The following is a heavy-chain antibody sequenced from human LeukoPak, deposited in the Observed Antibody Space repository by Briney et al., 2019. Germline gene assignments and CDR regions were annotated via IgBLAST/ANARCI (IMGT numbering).Heavy chain of an antibody. CDR3: AKDDNERAIAVAGNRRNAFDI. V-gene: IGHV3-23*01. J-gene: IGHJ3*02. D-gene: IGHD6-19*01. CDR2: ISGSGGST. CDR1: GFTFNTYT. Sequence: PGGSLRLSCAASGFTFNTYTMSWVRQAPGKGLEWVSAISGSGGSTYYADSVKGRFTISRDNSKNTLYLQMNSLRAEDTAVYYRAKDDNERAIAVAGNRRNAFDIWGQGTMVTVSS.